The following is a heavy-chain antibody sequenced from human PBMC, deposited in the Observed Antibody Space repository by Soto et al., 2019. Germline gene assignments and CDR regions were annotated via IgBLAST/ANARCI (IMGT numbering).Heavy chain of an antibody. V-gene: IGHV1-46*01. Sequence: ASVKVSCKASGYTFTGYYMHWVRQAPGQGLEWMGIINPSDGSTSYTQRFQGRVTMTRDTSTSTVYMELSSLRSEDMAVYYCARQGLRIYSGYDCFDYWGQGTLDTVSS. CDR1: GYTFTGYY. CDR3: ARQGLRIYSGYDCFDY. CDR2: INPSDGST. J-gene: IGHJ4*02. D-gene: IGHD5-12*01.